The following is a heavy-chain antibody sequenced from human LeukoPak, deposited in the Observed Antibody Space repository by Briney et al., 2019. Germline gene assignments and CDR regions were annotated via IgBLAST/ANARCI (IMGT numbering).Heavy chain of an antibody. CDR1: GGSISSYY. D-gene: IGHD3-9*01. CDR3: AREGDRVDILTGPFDY. CDR2: IYYSGST. V-gene: IGHV4-59*06. Sequence: PSETLSLTCTVSGGSISSYYWSWIRQHPGKGLEWIGYIYYSGSTYYNPSLKSRVTISVDTSKNQFSLKLSSVTAADTAVYYCAREGDRVDILTGPFDYWGQGTLVTVSS. J-gene: IGHJ4*02.